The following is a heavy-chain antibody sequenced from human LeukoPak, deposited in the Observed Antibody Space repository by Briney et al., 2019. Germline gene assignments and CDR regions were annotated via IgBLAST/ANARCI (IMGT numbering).Heavy chain of an antibody. CDR1: GGSISSGGYY. V-gene: IGHV4-30-2*01. D-gene: IGHD5-18*01. J-gene: IGHJ4*02. CDR3: ARGGGYSYGYDFDC. Sequence: SETLSLTCTVSGGSISSGGYYWSWIRQPPGKGLEWIGYIYHSGSTYYNPSLKSRVTISVDTSKNQFSLKLNSVTAADTAVYYCARGGGYSYGYDFDCWGQGTLVTVSS. CDR2: IYHSGST.